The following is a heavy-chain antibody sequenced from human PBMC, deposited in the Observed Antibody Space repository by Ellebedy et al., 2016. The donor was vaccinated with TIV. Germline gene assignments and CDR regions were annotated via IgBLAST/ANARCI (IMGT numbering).Heavy chain of an antibody. D-gene: IGHD2-21*01. J-gene: IGHJ5*02. V-gene: IGHV4-59*03. Sequence: GSLRLXXTVSRGSINTSYWTWIRQPPGKGLEWIGQISHIGTTSYNPSLRGRVTISEDTSKNQIYLRLTSVTAADTAVYYCAGTGSGDFYKWFDPWGQGTLVTVS. CDR3: AGTGSGDFYKWFDP. CDR1: RGSINTSY. CDR2: ISHIGTT.